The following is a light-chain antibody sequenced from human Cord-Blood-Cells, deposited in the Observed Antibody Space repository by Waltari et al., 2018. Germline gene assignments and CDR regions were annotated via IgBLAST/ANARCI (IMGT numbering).Light chain of an antibody. CDR3: AAWDDSLSVV. CDR2: RNN. Sequence: QSVLTQPPSASATPGQRVTISCPGSSPNIGSNYVYWYQQPPGTAPNLLIYRNNQRPSGVPDRFSGSKSGTSASLAISGLRSEDEADYYCAAWDDSLSVVFGGGTKLTVL. J-gene: IGLJ2*01. CDR1: SPNIGSNY. V-gene: IGLV1-47*01.